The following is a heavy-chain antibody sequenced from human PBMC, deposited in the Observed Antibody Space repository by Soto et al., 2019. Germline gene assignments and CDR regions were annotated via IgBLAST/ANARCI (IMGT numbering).Heavy chain of an antibody. V-gene: IGHV4-39*02. D-gene: IGHD3-3*01. CDR3: ARERRITIFGVVTPYYYGMDV. CDR2: IYYSGST. CDR1: GGSISSSSYY. Sequence: SETLSLTCTVSGGSISSSSYYWGWIRQPPGKGLEWIGSIYYSGSTYYNPSLKSRVTISVDTSKNQFSLKLSSVTAADTAVYYCARERRITIFGVVTPYYYGMDVWGQGTTVTVSS. J-gene: IGHJ6*02.